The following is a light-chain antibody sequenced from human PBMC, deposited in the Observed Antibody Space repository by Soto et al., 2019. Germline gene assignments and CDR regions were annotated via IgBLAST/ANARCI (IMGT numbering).Light chain of an antibody. CDR1: QSISSW. CDR2: DAF. V-gene: IGKV1-5*01. J-gene: IGKJ1*01. Sequence: DIQMTQSPSTLSASVGDRVTITCRASQSISSWLAWYQQKPGKAPKLLIYDAFSLESGVPSRFSGSGSGTEFTLTISSLQPDDFATYYCQQYNSYSGTFXQGTKVDI. CDR3: QQYNSYSGT.